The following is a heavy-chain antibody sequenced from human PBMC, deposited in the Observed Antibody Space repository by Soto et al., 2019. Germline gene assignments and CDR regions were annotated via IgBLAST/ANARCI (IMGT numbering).Heavy chain of an antibody. Sequence: GESLKISCKGSGYSFTNYWIGWVRQMPGKGMELKGIIFPGDSDTRNSPSFKGQLTILVDKSISTAYLQWSSLLVSDTAMYYCARPSSGYVQHWGQGTLVTVSS. CDR2: IFPGDSDT. J-gene: IGHJ1*01. D-gene: IGHD3-22*01. CDR1: GYSFTNYW. CDR3: ARPSSGYVQH. V-gene: IGHV5-51*01.